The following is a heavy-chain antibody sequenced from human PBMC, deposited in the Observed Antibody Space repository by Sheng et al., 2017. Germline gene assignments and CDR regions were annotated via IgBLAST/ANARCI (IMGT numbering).Heavy chain of an antibody. CDR2: INHSGST. J-gene: IGHJ6*02. CDR3: ARGYGCSGGSCYFYYYYGMDV. CDR1: GGSFSGYY. Sequence: QVQLQQWGAGLLKPSETLSLTCAVYGGSFSGYYWSWIRQPPGKGLEWIGEINHSGSTNYNPSLKSRVTISVDTSKNQFSLKLSSVTAADTAVYYCARGYGCSGGSCYFYYYYGMDVWGQGTTVTVSS. D-gene: IGHD2-15*01. V-gene: IGHV4-34*01.